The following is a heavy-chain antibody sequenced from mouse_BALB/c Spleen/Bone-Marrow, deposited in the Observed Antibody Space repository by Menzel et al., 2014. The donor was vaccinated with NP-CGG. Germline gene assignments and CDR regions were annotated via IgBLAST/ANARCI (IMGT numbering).Heavy chain of an antibody. D-gene: IGHD2-14*01. CDR3: AYYRYDVNY. CDR2: IAPGSGST. Sequence: DLVKPGASVKLSCKASGYTFTSYWINWIKQRPGQGLEWIGRIAPGSGSTYYNEMFKGKATLTVDTSSSTAYILLSILSSEDSAVYFCAYYRYDVNYWGQGTTLTVSS. V-gene: IGHV1S41*01. J-gene: IGHJ2*01. CDR1: GYTFTSYW.